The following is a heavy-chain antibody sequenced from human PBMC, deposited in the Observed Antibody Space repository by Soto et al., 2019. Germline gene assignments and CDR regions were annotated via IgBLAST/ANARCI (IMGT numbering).Heavy chain of an antibody. V-gene: IGHV4-59*01. Sequence: SETLYLTCTVSGGSISSYYWSWIRQPPGKGLEWIGYINYSGTTKYNPSLKSRVTISLDTSKNQFSLKLSSVTAADTAVYYCARNIAAAGSRWFDPWGQGTLVTVSS. D-gene: IGHD6-13*01. CDR2: INYSGTT. CDR3: ARNIAAAGSRWFDP. CDR1: GGSISSYY. J-gene: IGHJ5*02.